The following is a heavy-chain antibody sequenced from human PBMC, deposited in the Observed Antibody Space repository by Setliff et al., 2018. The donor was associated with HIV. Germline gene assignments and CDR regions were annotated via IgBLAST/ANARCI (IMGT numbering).Heavy chain of an antibody. CDR1: GYSFNNYG. CDR3: ATTKGRSSGYDY. D-gene: IGHD3-22*01. CDR2: ISPNFGHT. V-gene: IGHV1-18*01. J-gene: IGHJ4*02. Sequence: ASVKVSCKTSGYSFNNYGPVWVRQAPGHGLEWMGWISPNFGHTNYAQNFLGRVTMTIDTSASTAYMELSSLRSEDTAVYYCATTKGRSSGYDYWGQGALVTVSS.